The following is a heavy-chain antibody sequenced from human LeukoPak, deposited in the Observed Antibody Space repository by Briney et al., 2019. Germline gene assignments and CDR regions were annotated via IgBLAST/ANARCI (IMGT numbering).Heavy chain of an antibody. Sequence: PSETLSLTCAVYGGSFSGYYWSWIRQPPGKGLEWIGEIDHSGSTNYNSSLKSRVTISVDTSKNQFSLKLSSVTAADTAVYYCARGRQYCSSTSCYRHLYYFDYWGQGTLVTVSS. J-gene: IGHJ4*02. CDR3: ARGRQYCSSTSCYRHLYYFDY. V-gene: IGHV4-34*01. CDR1: GGSFSGYY. CDR2: IDHSGST. D-gene: IGHD2-2*01.